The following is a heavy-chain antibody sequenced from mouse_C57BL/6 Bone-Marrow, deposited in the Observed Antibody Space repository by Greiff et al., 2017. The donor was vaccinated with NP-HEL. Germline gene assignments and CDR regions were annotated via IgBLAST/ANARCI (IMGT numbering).Heavy chain of an antibody. CDR2: IYPGDGDT. Sequence: VMLVESGAELVKPGASVKISCKASGYAFSSYWMNWVKQRPGKGLEWIGQIYPGDGDTNYNGKFKDKASLTADKSSSTAYMQLSSLTAEDSAVYFCARGAYWGQGTLVTVSA. CDR1: GYAFSSYW. CDR3: ARGAY. J-gene: IGHJ3*01. V-gene: IGHV1-80*01.